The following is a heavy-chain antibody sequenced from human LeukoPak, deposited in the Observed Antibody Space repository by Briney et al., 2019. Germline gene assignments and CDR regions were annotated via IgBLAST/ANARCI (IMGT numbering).Heavy chain of an antibody. CDR2: RRYDESDK. D-gene: IGHD3-10*01. J-gene: IGHJ4*02. CDR1: GFTFRNYG. Sequence: GGSLGLSCAASGFTFRNYGMHWVRQAPGKGLEWLAFRRYDESDKYYADSVRGRFTISRDNSRNALFLQVNSLRLEDTAVYYCAKGRNYGSGSSTPHYDYWGQGTLVIVSS. V-gene: IGHV3-30*02. CDR3: AKGRNYGSGSSTPHYDY.